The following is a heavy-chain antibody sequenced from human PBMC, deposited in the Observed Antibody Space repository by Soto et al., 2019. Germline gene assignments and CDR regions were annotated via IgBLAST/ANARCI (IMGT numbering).Heavy chain of an antibody. J-gene: IGHJ4*02. CDR3: ARGRDSGLYYFDY. D-gene: IGHD2-21*01. Sequence: EVQLAESGGDLVQPGGSLRLSCAASGFTFSNYDMHWVRQATGKGLEWVSTISTAGNTYSPGSVKGRFTISRENAKNSLYLQMNSLRVDDTAVYYCARGRDSGLYYFDYWGQGTLVTVSS. V-gene: IGHV3-13*01. CDR1: GFTFSNYD. CDR2: ISTAGNT.